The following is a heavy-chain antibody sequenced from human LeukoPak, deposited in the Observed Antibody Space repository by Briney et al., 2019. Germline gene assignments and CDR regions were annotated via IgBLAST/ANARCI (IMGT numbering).Heavy chain of an antibody. CDR2: IRYDGSNK. D-gene: IGHD5-18*01. CDR3: AKGRARGYSYGPEGY. CDR1: GFTFSSYG. Sequence: GGSLRLSCAASGFTFSSYGMHWVRQAPGKGLEWVAFIRYDGSNKYYADSVKGRFTISRDNSKNTLYLQMNSLRAEDTAVYYCAKGRARGYSYGPEGYWGQGTLVTVSS. J-gene: IGHJ4*02. V-gene: IGHV3-30*02.